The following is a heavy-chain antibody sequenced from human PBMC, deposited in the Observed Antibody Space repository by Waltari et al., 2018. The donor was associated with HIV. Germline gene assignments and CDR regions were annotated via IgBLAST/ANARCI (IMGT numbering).Heavy chain of an antibody. CDR3: ARQEADSSSLVGFDY. J-gene: IGHJ4*02. V-gene: IGHV5-51*01. Sequence: EVQLVQSGAEVKKPGESLKISCKGSGYSFTSYWIGWVRQTPGKGLEWMGIIYPGDADTRYSPSFQGQVTISADKSTSTAYLQWSSLKASDTAMYYCARQEADSSSLVGFDYWGQGTLVTVSS. CDR1: GYSFTSYW. D-gene: IGHD6-13*01. CDR2: IYPGDADT.